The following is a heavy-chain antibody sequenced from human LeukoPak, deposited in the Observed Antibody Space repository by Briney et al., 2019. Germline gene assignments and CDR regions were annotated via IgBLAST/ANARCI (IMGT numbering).Heavy chain of an antibody. V-gene: IGHV1-69*13. CDR1: GGTFSSYA. CDR2: IIPIFGTA. J-gene: IGHJ5*02. CDR3: ARAWFGELWGMPFDP. Sequence: ASVKVSCKASGGTFSSYAISWVRQAPGQGLEWMGGIIPIFGTANYAQKFQGRVTITADESTSTAYMELSSLRSEDTAVYYCARAWFGELWGMPFDPWGQGTLVTVSS. D-gene: IGHD3-10*01.